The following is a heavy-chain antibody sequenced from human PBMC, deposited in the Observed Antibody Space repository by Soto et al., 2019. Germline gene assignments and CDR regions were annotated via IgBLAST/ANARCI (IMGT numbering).Heavy chain of an antibody. CDR1: GFTVSSNY. Sequence: EVQLVESGGGLVQPGGSLRLSCAASGFTVSSNYMSWVRQAPGKGLEWVSVIYSGGSTYYADSVKGRFTISRDNSKNTLYLQMNSLRAEDTAVYYCASQITEDYYYYMDVWGKGTTVTVSS. J-gene: IGHJ6*03. V-gene: IGHV3-66*04. CDR3: ASQITEDYYYYMDV. CDR2: IYSGGST. D-gene: IGHD3-16*01.